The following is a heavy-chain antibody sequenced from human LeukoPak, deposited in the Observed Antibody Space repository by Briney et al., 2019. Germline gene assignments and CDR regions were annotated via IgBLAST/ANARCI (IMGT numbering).Heavy chain of an antibody. CDR3: ARYNAGIAAASFAFDI. J-gene: IGHJ3*02. Sequence: KPSETLSLTCTVSGGSISSYYWSWIRQPPGKGLEWIGYIYYSGSTNYNPSLKSRVTISVDTSKNQFSLKLSSVTAADTAVYYCARYNAGIAAASFAFDIWGQGTMVTVSS. V-gene: IGHV4-59*01. CDR1: GGSISSYY. D-gene: IGHD6-13*01. CDR2: IYYSGST.